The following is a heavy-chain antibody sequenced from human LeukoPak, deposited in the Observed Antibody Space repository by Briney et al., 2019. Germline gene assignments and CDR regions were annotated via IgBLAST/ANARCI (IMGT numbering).Heavy chain of an antibody. J-gene: IGHJ4*02. CDR3: ARVRGKHPGGYEFDY. V-gene: IGHV1-18*01. CDR1: VYTFTSYG. Sequence: ASVNASCKASVYTFTSYGISWVRQAPGQGLEWMGWISAYNGNTNYAQKLQGRVTMTTDTSTSTAYMELRSLRSDDTAVYYCARVRGKHPGGYEFDYWGQGTLVTVSS. D-gene: IGHD5-12*01. CDR2: ISAYNGNT.